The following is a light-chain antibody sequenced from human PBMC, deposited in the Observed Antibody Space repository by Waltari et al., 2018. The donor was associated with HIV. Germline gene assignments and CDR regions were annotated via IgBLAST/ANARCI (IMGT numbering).Light chain of an antibody. J-gene: IGLJ3*02. Sequence: SVLTQPPSASRTPGQRVTSSCSGSRSNIGSNYVYWYQYFPGATPKLLIYWNSHRPSWVPDRFSGSKSGTSASLAISGLRPEDETDYYCASWDDSLSGWVFGGGTKVTVL. CDR3: ASWDDSLSGWV. CDR2: WNS. CDR1: RSNIGSNY. V-gene: IGLV1-47*01.